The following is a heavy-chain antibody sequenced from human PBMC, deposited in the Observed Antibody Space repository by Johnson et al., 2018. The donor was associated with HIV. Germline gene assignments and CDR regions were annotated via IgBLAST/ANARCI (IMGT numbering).Heavy chain of an antibody. CDR2: IRWDGGST. V-gene: IGHV3-43D*03. CDR1: GFTFSSYA. D-gene: IGHD3-9*01. Sequence: VQLVESGGGVVQPGGSLRLSCAASGFTFSSYAMHWVRQAPGKGLEWVSLIRWDGGSTYYADSLKGRFTISRDNSKNSLYLQMNSLRPGDTALYYCARGASPYYDILTGAGALYIWGQGTMVTVSS. J-gene: IGHJ3*02. CDR3: ARGASPYYDILTGAGALYI.